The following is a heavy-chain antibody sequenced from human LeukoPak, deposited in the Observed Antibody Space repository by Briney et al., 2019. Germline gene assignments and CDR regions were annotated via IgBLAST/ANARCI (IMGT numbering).Heavy chain of an antibody. CDR1: GFTFSSYS. V-gene: IGHV3-21*04. Sequence: GGSLRLSCAASGFTFSSYSMNWVRQAPGKGLEWVSSISSRSSYIYYADSVKGRFTISRDNAKNSLYLQMNSLRAEDTAVYYCARSRTPGYWGQGTLVTVSS. J-gene: IGHJ4*02. CDR3: ARSRTPGY. CDR2: ISSRSSYI.